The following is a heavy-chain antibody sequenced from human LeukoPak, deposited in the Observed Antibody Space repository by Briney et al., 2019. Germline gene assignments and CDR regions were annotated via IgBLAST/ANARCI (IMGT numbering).Heavy chain of an antibody. CDR2: INYSGHT. J-gene: IGHJ4*02. V-gene: IGHV4-59*01. D-gene: IGHD6-13*01. CDR3: AREYSSFEY. CDR1: GGSISTYY. Sequence: SEALSLTCTVSGGSISTYYWSWIRQPPGKGLEWVGYINYSGHTDYNPSLKSRVTKSVDTSKNRFSLKLRSVTAADTAVYYCAREYSSFEYWGQGILVTVSS.